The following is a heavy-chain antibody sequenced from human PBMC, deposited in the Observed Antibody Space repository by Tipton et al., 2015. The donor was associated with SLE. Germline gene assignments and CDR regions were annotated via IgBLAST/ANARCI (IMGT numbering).Heavy chain of an antibody. D-gene: IGHD6-19*01. CDR1: GFTFSSYA. CDR3: AKDESSGWLGGY. J-gene: IGHJ4*02. Sequence: GSLRLSCAASGFTFSSYAMSWVRQAPGKGLEWVSAISGSGGSTYYADSVKGRFTISRDNSKNTLYLQMNSLRAEDTAVYYCAKDESSGWLGGYWGQGTLVTVSS. CDR2: ISGSGGST. V-gene: IGHV3-23*01.